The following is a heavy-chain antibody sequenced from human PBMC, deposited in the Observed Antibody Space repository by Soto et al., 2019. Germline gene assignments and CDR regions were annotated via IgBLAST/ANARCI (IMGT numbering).Heavy chain of an antibody. CDR2: IIPIFGTA. CDR3: ARARYRGYSYGYFDY. J-gene: IGHJ4*02. CDR1: GGTFSSYA. Sequence: ASVKVSCKASGGTFSSYAISWVRQAPGQGLEWMGGIIPIFGTANYAQKFQGRVTITADESTSTAYMELSSLRSEDTAVYYCARARYRGYSYGYFDYWGQGTLVTVSS. V-gene: IGHV1-69*13. D-gene: IGHD5-18*01.